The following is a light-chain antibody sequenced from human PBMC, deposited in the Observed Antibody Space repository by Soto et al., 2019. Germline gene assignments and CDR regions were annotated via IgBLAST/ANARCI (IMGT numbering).Light chain of an antibody. V-gene: IGLV3-1*01. J-gene: IGLJ2*01. Sequence: SYELTQPPSVSVSPGQTATITCSGDKLGDKYAYWYQQKPGQSPVLVIYQDTKRPSGIPERFSGSNSGNTATLSISGTQTMDEADYYCQAWASSTAVFAGGTKLTVL. CDR2: QDT. CDR1: KLGDKY. CDR3: QAWASSTAV.